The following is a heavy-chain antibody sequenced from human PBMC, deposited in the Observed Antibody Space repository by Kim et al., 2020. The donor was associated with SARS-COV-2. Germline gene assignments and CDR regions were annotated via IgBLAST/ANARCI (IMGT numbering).Heavy chain of an antibody. Sequence: IYYADSVKGPFTSSRDNAKNSLYLQMNSLRAEDTAVYYCARGYSGYDFGYWGQGTLVTVSS. V-gene: IGHV3-21*01. J-gene: IGHJ4*02. CDR2: I. D-gene: IGHD5-12*01. CDR3: ARGYSGYDFGY.